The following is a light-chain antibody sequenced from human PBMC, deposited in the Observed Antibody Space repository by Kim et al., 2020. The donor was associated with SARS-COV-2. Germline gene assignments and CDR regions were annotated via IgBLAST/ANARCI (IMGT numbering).Light chain of an antibody. CDR3: QSYDGSLRSLYV. V-gene: IGLV1-40*01. CDR1: PPDPGAAYV. CDR2: QTT. J-gene: IGLJ1*01. Sequence: VTISCSGHPPDPGAAYVRLWSQQLPATSPPPPLYQTTYLRPGVPHRFSVPKSGTSASLPITGLLAEDEADYYCQSYDGSLRSLYVFGTGTKVTVL.